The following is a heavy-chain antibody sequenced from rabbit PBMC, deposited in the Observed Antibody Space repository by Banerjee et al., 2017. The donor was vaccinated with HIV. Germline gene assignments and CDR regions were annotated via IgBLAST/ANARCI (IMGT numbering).Heavy chain of an antibody. CDR1: GFSFSSSYW. CDR2: IYAGSSGST. J-gene: IGHJ4*01. D-gene: IGHD6-1*01. Sequence: QSLEESGGDLVKPGASLTLTCTASGFSFSSSYWICWVRQAPGKGLEWIACIYAGSSGSTYYASWAKGRFTISKTSSSTVDLKMTSLTAADTATYFCARRAYSYGGYIHTPFNLWGPGTLVTVS. CDR3: ARRAYSYGGYIHTPFNL. V-gene: IGHV1S40*01.